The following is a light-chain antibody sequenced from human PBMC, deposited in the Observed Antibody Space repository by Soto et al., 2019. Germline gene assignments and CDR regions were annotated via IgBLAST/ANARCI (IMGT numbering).Light chain of an antibody. Sequence: QSALTQPPSASGSPGQSVTISCTGTSSDVGVYKYVSWYQQHPGKAPKHMIFEVNKRPSWVPDRFSGSKSGNTASLTVSGLQAEDEAEYYSSSYAGIHNIGVFGTGTKVTVL. J-gene: IGLJ1*01. CDR1: SSDVGVYKY. V-gene: IGLV2-8*01. CDR2: EVN. CDR3: SSYAGIHNIGV.